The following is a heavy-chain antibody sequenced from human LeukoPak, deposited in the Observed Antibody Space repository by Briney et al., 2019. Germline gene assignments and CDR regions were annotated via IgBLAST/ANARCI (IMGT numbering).Heavy chain of an antibody. Sequence: PGGSLRLSCAASGFTFSSDSMNWVRQAPGRGLEWVSSISSSSSYIYYADSVKGRFTISRDNAKNSLYLQMNSLRAEDTAVYFCASLYDFWSGYYISDYWGQGTLVTVSS. D-gene: IGHD3-3*01. CDR2: ISSSSSYI. J-gene: IGHJ4*02. CDR1: GFTFSSDS. V-gene: IGHV3-21*01. CDR3: ASLYDFWSGYYISDY.